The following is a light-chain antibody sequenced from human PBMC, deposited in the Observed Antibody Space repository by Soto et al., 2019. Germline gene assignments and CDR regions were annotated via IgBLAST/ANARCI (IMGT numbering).Light chain of an antibody. CDR3: QQRANWPPVT. V-gene: IGKV3D-20*02. CDR1: QSLSSNF. J-gene: IGKJ1*01. Sequence: PVERATLSCTSSQSLSSNFLAWYQQKPGQAPRLLIYDTSSRATGVPARFSGSGSGTDFTLTITTLEPEDFAVYFCQQRANWPPVTFGQGTKVDI. CDR2: DTS.